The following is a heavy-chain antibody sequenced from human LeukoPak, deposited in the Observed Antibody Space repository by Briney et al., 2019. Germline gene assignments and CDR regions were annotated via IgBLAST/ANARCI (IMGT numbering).Heavy chain of an antibody. CDR3: ARVLYYGSARRHYFDY. CDR2: IKQDGNEK. D-gene: IGHD3-10*01. J-gene: IGHJ4*02. Sequence: GGSLRLSCTASGFIFNNFWMNWVRQAPGKGLEWVANIKQDGNEKYYVDSVMGRFTISRDNAKNSMYLQMNTLRAEDTGVYYCARVLYYGSARRHYFDYWGQGTLVTVSS. V-gene: IGHV3-7*01. CDR1: GFIFNNFW.